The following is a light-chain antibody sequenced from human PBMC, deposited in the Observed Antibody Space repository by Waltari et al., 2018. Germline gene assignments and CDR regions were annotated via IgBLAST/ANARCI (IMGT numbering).Light chain of an antibody. CDR2: LGS. Sequence: QSLLHSNGNKYVDRYLPKPGQPQQFLKDLGSDRASGVPDRFSGSGSGTDFTLKISRVEAEDVGVYYCMQSLQALWTFGQGTKVEI. CDR1: QSLLHSNGNKY. J-gene: IGKJ1*01. V-gene: IGKV2-28*01. CDR3: MQSLQALWT.